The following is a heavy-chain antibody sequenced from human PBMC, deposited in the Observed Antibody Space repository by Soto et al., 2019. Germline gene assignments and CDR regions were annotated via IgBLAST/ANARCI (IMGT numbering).Heavy chain of an antibody. V-gene: IGHV1-18*01. CDR1: GSTFTSYV. CDR2: ISAYNGNT. Sequence: QVQLVQSGAEVKKPGASVKVSCKASGSTFTSYVITWGRQAPGQGLEGMGWISAYNGNTNYAQKLQGRVTMTTDTSTSTAYMELRSLRSDDTAVYYCARRYCSGGSCYLMDYWGQGTLVTVSS. CDR3: ARRYCSGGSCYLMDY. D-gene: IGHD2-15*01. J-gene: IGHJ4*02.